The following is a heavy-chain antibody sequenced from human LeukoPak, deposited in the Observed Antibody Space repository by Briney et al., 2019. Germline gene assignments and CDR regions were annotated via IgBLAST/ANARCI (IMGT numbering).Heavy chain of an antibody. D-gene: IGHD4-23*01. J-gene: IGHJ4*02. CDR3: ARWGDYRGNDDY. Sequence: GGSLRLSCAASGFTFSSYWMHWVRQAPGKGLVWVSRINSDGSSTSYADSVKGRFTISRDNAKNTLYLQMNSLRAEDTAVYYCARWGDYRGNDDYWGQGTLVTVSS. CDR1: GFTFSSYW. CDR2: INSDGSST. V-gene: IGHV3-74*01.